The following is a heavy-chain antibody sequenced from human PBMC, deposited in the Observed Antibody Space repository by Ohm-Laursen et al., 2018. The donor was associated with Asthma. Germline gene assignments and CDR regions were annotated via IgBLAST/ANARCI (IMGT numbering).Heavy chain of an antibody. Sequence: SLRLSCAASGYSLSLYSIHWIRQVPGKGLEWVSSISSSSTYIYYADSVKGRFTISRDNAKNSLYLQMNSLRAEDTAVYYCASSRYDFWSGYYPDAFDIWGQGTMVTVSS. J-gene: IGHJ3*02. CDR2: ISSSSTYI. CDR3: ASSRYDFWSGYYPDAFDI. V-gene: IGHV3-21*01. CDR1: GYSLSLYS. D-gene: IGHD3-3*01.